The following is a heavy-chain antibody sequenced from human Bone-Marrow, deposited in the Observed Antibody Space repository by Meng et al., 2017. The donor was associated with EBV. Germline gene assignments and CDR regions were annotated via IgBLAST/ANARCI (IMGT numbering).Heavy chain of an antibody. CDR2: INAAIANT. J-gene: IGHJ4*02. D-gene: IGHD4-17*01. Sequence: ALLVQSVAVLKKPGALCKVFWKGHCYIFTTSGIHVVRHAPGQRLEWMGWINAAIANTKYSQRLHDRLTITSDTSANTVYMELSSLTSEDTALYYCAASPGDPRAGIDSWGQGTLVTVSS. V-gene: IGHV1-3*01. CDR3: AASPGDPRAGIDS. CDR1: CYIFTTSG.